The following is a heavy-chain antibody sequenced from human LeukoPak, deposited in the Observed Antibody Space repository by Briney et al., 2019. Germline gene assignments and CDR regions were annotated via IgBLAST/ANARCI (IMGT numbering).Heavy chain of an antibody. J-gene: IGHJ4*02. CDR3: ARLGAEDY. CDR2: INPSSGNI. Sequence: GASVKVSCKASGYTFTSYYLHWVRQAPGQGLEWMGIINPSSGNISYTQKFQGRVTMTRDTSTSTVYMALSSLRSDDTAVYYCARLGAEDYWGQGTLVTVSS. CDR1: GYTFTSYY. D-gene: IGHD1-26*01. V-gene: IGHV1-46*03.